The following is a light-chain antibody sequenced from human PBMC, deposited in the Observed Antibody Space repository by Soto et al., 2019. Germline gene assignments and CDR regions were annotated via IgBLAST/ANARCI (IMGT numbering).Light chain of an antibody. CDR1: SSDVGGYNY. Sequence: QSVLTQPRSVSGSPGQSVTISCTGTSSDVGGYNYVSWYQQHPGKAPKLIIYDVSKRPSGVPDRFSGSKSGNTASLTISGLQAEDEDDYYCCSYAGSYTFVVFGGGTKLTVL. J-gene: IGLJ2*01. CDR2: DVS. CDR3: CSYAGSYTFVV. V-gene: IGLV2-11*01.